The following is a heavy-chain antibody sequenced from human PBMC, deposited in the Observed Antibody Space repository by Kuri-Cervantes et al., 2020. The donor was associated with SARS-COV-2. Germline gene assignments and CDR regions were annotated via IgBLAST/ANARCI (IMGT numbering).Heavy chain of an antibody. Sequence: SETLSLTCTVSGGSISSHYWGWIRQPPGKGLEWIGSIYHSGGTYYNPSLKSRVTISVDTSKNQFSLKLSSVTAADTAVYYCARGAGAYITTFGVAILDAFDIWGQGTMVTVSS. CDR3: ARGAGAYITTFGVAILDAFDI. J-gene: IGHJ3*02. D-gene: IGHD3-3*01. V-gene: IGHV4-38-2*02. CDR2: IYHSGGT. CDR1: GGSISSHY.